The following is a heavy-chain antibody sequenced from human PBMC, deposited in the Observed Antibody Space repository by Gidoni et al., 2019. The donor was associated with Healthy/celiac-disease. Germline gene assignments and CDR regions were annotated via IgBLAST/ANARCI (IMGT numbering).Heavy chain of an antibody. CDR3: ARDRRVGATQNYYYYGMDV. J-gene: IGHJ6*02. D-gene: IGHD1-26*01. V-gene: IGHV1-18*01. Sequence: QVQLVQSGAEVKKPGASVKVSCKASGYIFTSYGISWVRQAPGQGLEWMGWISAYNGNTNYAKKLQGRVTMTTDTSTSTAYMELRSLRSDDTAVYYCARDRRVGATQNYYYYGMDVWGQGTTVTVSS. CDR1: GYIFTSYG. CDR2: ISAYNGNT.